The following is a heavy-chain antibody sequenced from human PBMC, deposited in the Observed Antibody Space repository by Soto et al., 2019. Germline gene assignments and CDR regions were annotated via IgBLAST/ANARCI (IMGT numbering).Heavy chain of an antibody. Sequence: GGSLTLSFEASGFPFNNYGMHWVRQAPGKGLEWVAVIWFGGGQKYYADSVKGRFTISRDSSKNLLFLQMDSLRVEDTAVYYCAGGTYYFDYRGQGT. CDR3: AGGTYYFDY. CDR2: IWFGGGQK. J-gene: IGHJ4*02. CDR1: GFPFNNYG. V-gene: IGHV3-33*01.